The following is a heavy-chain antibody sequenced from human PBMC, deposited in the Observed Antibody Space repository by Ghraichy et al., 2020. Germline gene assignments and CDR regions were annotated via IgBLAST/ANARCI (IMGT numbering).Heavy chain of an antibody. J-gene: IGHJ2*01. CDR2: ISGSGDST. Sequence: GSLRLSCGASGFTLRSYAMSWVRQAPGKGLEWVSGISGSGDSTHYADSVKGRFTISRDNSKNTLYLQMNSLRVEDTAVYYCAKDPGAYYDPGWYFDLWGRGTLVTVSS. V-gene: IGHV3-23*01. D-gene: IGHD3-22*01. CDR1: GFTLRSYA. CDR3: AKDPGAYYDPGWYFDL.